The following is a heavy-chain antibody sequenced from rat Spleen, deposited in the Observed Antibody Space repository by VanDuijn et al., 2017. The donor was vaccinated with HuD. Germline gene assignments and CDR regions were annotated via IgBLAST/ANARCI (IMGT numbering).Heavy chain of an antibody. CDR1: GYSITSSY. J-gene: IGHJ4*01. CDR2: ISYSGST. V-gene: IGHV3-1*01. Sequence: EVQLQESGPGLVKPSQSLSLTCSVTGYSITSSYRWNWIRKFPGNKMEWIGHISYSGSTSYNPSLKSRISITRDTSKNQFFLQLNSVTTEDTATYYCARGVMDAWGQGASVTVSS. CDR3: ARGVMDA.